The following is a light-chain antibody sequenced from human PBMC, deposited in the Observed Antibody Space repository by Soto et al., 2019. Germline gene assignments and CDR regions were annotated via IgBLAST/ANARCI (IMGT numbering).Light chain of an antibody. CDR2: VTSDGSH. V-gene: IGLV4-69*01. CDR1: SGHSDYA. CDR3: QAWGTGGV. Sequence: QPVLTQSPSASASPGASVKLTCTLSSGHSDYAIAWHQQQPEKGPRYLMKVTSDGSHTKGDGIPDRFSGSSSGADRYLTISSLRPDDEADYYCQAWGTGGVFGGGTKVTVL. J-gene: IGLJ3*02.